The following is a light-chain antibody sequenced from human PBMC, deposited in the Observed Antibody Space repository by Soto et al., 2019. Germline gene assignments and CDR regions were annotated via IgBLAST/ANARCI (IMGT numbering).Light chain of an antibody. J-gene: IGKJ4*01. CDR2: AAS. V-gene: IGKV1-9*01. Sequence: DLLLTQSPSLLSASVGDRVTITCRASQGISSHLAWYQQKSGKAPKLLMYAASTLQSGVPSRFSGSGSGTEFTLTISSLQPEDFATYYCQQLNSYPLTFGGGTKVEIK. CDR1: QGISSH. CDR3: QQLNSYPLT.